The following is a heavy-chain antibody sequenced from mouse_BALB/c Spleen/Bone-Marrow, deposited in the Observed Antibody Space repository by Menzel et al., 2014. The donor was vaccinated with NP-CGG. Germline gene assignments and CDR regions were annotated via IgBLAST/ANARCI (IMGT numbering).Heavy chain of an antibody. CDR2: INPSNGGT. J-gene: IGHJ4*01. Sequence: QVQLQQSGAELVKPGASVKLSCKASGYTFTSYYMYWVKQRPGQGLEWIGGINPSNGGTNFNEKFKSKATLTVDKSSSAAYVKIGSLTSEDSAVYYCTRYTYGDYPYYYAMDYWGQGTSVTVSS. CDR3: TRYTYGDYPYYYAMDY. CDR1: GYTFTSYY. D-gene: IGHD2-13*01. V-gene: IGHV1S81*02.